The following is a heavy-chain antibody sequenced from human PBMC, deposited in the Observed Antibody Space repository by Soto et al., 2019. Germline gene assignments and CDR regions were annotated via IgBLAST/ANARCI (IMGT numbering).Heavy chain of an antibody. Sequence: QVQLVQSGAEVKKPGSSVKVSCKASGGTFSSYAISWVRQAPGQGLEWMGGIIPIFGTANYAQKFQGRGTITADESTSTAYIELSSLRSEDTAVYYCARVHGYYDSSALEWFDPWGQGTLVTVSS. CDR3: ARVHGYYDSSALEWFDP. D-gene: IGHD3-22*01. V-gene: IGHV1-69*01. CDR2: IIPIFGTA. J-gene: IGHJ5*02. CDR1: GGTFSSYA.